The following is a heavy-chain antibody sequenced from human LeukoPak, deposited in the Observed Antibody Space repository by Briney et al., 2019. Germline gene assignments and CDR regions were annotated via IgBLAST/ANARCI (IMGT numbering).Heavy chain of an antibody. CDR2: ISSSSSYI. D-gene: IGHD6-13*01. V-gene: IGHV3-21*01. Sequence: PGGSLRLSCAASGFTFSSYRMNWVRQAPGKGLEWVSSISSSSSYIYYADSVKGRFTISRDNAKNSLYLQMNSLRAEDTAVYYCARGEGYSSFYDYWGQGTLVTVSS. J-gene: IGHJ4*02. CDR3: ARGEGYSSFYDY. CDR1: GFTFSSYR.